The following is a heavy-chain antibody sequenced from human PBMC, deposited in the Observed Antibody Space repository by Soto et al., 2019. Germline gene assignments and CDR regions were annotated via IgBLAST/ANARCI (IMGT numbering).Heavy chain of an antibody. Sequence: GGALRLSCSTSGFTFSVYKMHWVRQAPGKGLEYVSGISNQGDTTYYADSVKGRFTISRDNSKNTPYFQMSSLRPEDTAVYYCAAAKLLPFEYWGQGTQVTSPQ. CDR3: AAAKLLPFEY. CDR1: GFTFSVYK. D-gene: IGHD2-15*01. V-gene: IGHV3-64D*06. J-gene: IGHJ4*02. CDR2: ISNQGDTT.